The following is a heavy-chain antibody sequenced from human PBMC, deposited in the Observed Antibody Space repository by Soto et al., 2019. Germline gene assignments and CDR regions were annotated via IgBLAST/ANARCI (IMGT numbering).Heavy chain of an antibody. J-gene: IGHJ4*02. D-gene: IGHD3-22*01. CDR1: GYIFTDHL. Sequence: QVQLVQSGAEMREAGAAVRVSCRTSGYIFTDHLIHWVRQSPGQGLQWVGWVHPDSGGTNVAQAFQDRVTMTADTSITTAYMDLARLRPDDTAIFYCARGAQGFFPVSGIYFYFDHWGQGTPVTVSS. CDR3: ARGAQGFFPVSGIYFYFDH. CDR2: VHPDSGGT. V-gene: IGHV1-2*02.